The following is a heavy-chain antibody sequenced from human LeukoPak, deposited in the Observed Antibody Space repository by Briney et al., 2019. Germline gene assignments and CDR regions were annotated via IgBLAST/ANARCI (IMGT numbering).Heavy chain of an antibody. J-gene: IGHJ4*02. CDR2: ISGDGGST. CDR1: GFTFDDYA. CDR3: AKGRGDGYNYHVDY. D-gene: IGHD5-24*01. Sequence: GGSLRLSCAASGFTFDDYAMHWVRQAPGKGLDWVSLISGDGGSTYYADSVKGRFTISRDNSKNSLYLQMNSLRTEDTALYYCAKGRGDGYNYHVDYWGQGTLVTVSS. V-gene: IGHV3-43*02.